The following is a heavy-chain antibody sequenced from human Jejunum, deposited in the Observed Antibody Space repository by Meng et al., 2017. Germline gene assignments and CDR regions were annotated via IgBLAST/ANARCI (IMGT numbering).Heavy chain of an antibody. CDR3: ARARSLTI. D-gene: IGHD2-2*01. CDR1: NGSMTDYY. CDR2: IYSSGST. Sequence: LRLPCTVSNGSMTDYYWSWVRQTPGKGLEGFGYIYSSGSTKYNPSLKSRVTISVDTSKNQFSLKLDSVTAADTAVYYCARARSLTIWGQGTLVTVSS. V-gene: IGHV4-59*01. J-gene: IGHJ4*02.